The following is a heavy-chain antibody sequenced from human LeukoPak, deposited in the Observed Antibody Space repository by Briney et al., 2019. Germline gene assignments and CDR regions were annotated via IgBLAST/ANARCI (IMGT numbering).Heavy chain of an antibody. CDR2: IYYSGST. CDR1: GGSISSGDYY. V-gene: IGHV4-30-4*08. J-gene: IGHJ4*02. Sequence: PSETLSLTCTVSGGSISSGDYYWSWIRQPPGKGLEWIGYIYYSGSTYYNPSLKSRVTISVDTSKNQFSLKLSSVTAADTAVYYCARYTFGGYYFDYWGQGTLVTVSS. CDR3: ARYTFGGYYFDY. D-gene: IGHD3-16*01.